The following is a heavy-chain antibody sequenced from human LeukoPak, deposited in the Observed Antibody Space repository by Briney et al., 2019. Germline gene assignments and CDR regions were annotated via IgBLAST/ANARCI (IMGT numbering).Heavy chain of an antibody. J-gene: IGHJ3*02. V-gene: IGHV4-4*07. CDR3: ASDSGSYLDTFDI. CDR2: IYSSGRP. Sequence: SETLSLTCTVSGASMSSYYWSWIRQPAGKGLEWIGHIYSSGRPNYNPSLKSRVTMSLDTSKNQFSLKLTSVTAADTAVYYCASDSGSYLDTFDIWGQGTMVTVSS. CDR1: GASMSSYY. D-gene: IGHD1-26*01.